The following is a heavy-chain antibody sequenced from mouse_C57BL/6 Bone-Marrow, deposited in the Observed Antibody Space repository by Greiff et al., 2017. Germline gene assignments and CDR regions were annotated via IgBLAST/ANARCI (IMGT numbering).Heavy chain of an antibody. J-gene: IGHJ1*03. D-gene: IGHD2-1*01. V-gene: IGHV1-64*01. CDR2: IHPNSGST. CDR3: ARSDYGNYEWYFDG. Sequence: VQLQQPGAELVKPGASVKLSCKASGYTFTSYWMHWVKQRPGQGLEWIGMIHPNSGSTNYNEKFKSKATLTVDKSSSTAYMQLSSLTSEDSAVYYCARSDYGNYEWYFDGWGTGTTVTVSS. CDR1: GYTFTSYW.